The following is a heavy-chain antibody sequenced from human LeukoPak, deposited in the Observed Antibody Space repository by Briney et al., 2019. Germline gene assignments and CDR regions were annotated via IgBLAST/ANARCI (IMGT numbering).Heavy chain of an antibody. Sequence: GGSLRLSCAASGFTFSSYAMSWVRQAPGKGLEWVSAISGSGGSTYYADSVKGRFTISRDNSKNTLYLQRNSLRAEDTAVYYCAKDVDCSGGSCYPLSYFDYWGQGTLVTVSS. CDR2: ISGSGGST. J-gene: IGHJ4*02. V-gene: IGHV3-23*01. CDR1: GFTFSSYA. D-gene: IGHD2-15*01. CDR3: AKDVDCSGGSCYPLSYFDY.